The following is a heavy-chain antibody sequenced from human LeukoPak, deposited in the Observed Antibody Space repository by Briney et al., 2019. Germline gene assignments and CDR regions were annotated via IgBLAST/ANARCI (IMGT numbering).Heavy chain of an antibody. CDR1: GFTFSSYS. D-gene: IGHD6-19*01. V-gene: IGHV3-21*01. CDR3: ARGSTYSSGWYTGFDY. J-gene: IGHJ4*02. CDR2: ITTSSSYI. Sequence: GGSLRLSCAASGFTFSSYSMNWVRQAPGKGLEWVSSITTSSSYIYYADSVKGRFTISRDNAKKSVYLQMNSLRAEDTAVYYCARGSTYSSGWYTGFDYWGQGTLVTVSS.